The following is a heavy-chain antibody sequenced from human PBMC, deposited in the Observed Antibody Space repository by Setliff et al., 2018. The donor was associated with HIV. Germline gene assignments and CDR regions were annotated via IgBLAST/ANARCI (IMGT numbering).Heavy chain of an antibody. D-gene: IGHD6-19*01. Sequence: PGGSLRLSCAGSGFNFSSCGMNWVRQAPGKGLEWVASSSAGGPYIYYVDSVKGRFTISRDNAKNSLFLQMNSLRPEDTAVYYCARDADPHIGMAGDSFDYWGQGTLVTVSS. V-gene: IGHV3-21*01. J-gene: IGHJ4*02. CDR1: GFNFSSCG. CDR2: SSAGGPYI. CDR3: ARDADPHIGMAGDSFDY.